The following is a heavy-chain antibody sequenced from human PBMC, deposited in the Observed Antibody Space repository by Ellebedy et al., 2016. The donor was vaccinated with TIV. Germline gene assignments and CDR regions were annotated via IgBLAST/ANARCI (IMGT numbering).Heavy chain of an antibody. D-gene: IGHD6-6*01. Sequence: ASVKVSXKASGYTFTSYAMHWVRQAPGQRLEWMGWISAYNGNTNYAQKLQGRVTMTRNTSISTAYMELSSLRSDDTAVYYCARDGGQYSSSSLDYWGQGTLVTVSS. J-gene: IGHJ4*02. V-gene: IGHV1-3*01. CDR2: ISAYNGNT. CDR3: ARDGGQYSSSSLDY. CDR1: GYTFTSYA.